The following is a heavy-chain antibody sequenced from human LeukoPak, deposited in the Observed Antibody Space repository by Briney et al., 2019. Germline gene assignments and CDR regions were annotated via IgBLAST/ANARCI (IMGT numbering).Heavy chain of an antibody. CDR1: GYSISSGYY. CDR2: IYHSGIT. D-gene: IGHD3-22*01. CDR3: ARDTYYYDSSGYYYFGY. J-gene: IGHJ4*02. V-gene: IGHV4-38-2*02. Sequence: SETLSLTCTVSGYSISSGYYWGWIRQPPGKGLEWIGSIYHSGITYYNPSLKSRVTMSVDTPKNQFSLKLSSVTAADTAVYSCARDTYYYDSSGYYYFGYWGQGTLVTVSS.